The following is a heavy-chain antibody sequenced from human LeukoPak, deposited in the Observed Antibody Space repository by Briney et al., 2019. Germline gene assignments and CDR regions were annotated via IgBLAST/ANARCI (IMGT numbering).Heavy chain of an antibody. Sequence: GGSLRLSCTASGFTFGDYAMSWVRQAPGKGLEWVGFIRSKAYGGTTEYAASVKGRFTISRDDSKSIAYLQMNSLKTEDTAVYYCTRGGYDYGDYGYVNYWGQGTLVTVSS. CDR2: IRSKAYGGTT. CDR3: TRGGYDYGDYGYVNY. J-gene: IGHJ4*02. CDR1: GFTFGDYA. V-gene: IGHV3-49*04. D-gene: IGHD4-17*01.